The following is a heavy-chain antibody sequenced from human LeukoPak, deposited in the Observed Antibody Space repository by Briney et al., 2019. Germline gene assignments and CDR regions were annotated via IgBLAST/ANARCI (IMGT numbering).Heavy chain of an antibody. CDR1: GGTFSSYA. Sequence: GSSVKVSCKASGGTFSSYAISWVRQAPGQGLGWMGGIIPIFGTANYAQKFQGRVTITADESTSTAYMELSSLRSEDTAVYYCARGCSSTSCYAESFDYWGQGTLVTVSS. CDR3: ARGCSSTSCYAESFDY. D-gene: IGHD2-2*01. CDR2: IIPIFGTA. V-gene: IGHV1-69*01. J-gene: IGHJ4*02.